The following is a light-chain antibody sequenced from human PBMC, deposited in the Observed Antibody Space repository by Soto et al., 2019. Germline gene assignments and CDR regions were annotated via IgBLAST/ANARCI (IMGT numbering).Light chain of an antibody. J-gene: IGLJ1*01. Sequence: QSALTQPASASGSPGQSITISCTGTSSDVGGYNYVSWYQQHPGKAPKLMIFDVSNRPSGVSDRFSGSKSGNTASLTISGLQAEAEADYYCSSYTSSSTPVVFGAGTKLTVL. CDR1: SSDVGGYNY. CDR2: DVS. V-gene: IGLV2-14*01. CDR3: SSYTSSSTPVV.